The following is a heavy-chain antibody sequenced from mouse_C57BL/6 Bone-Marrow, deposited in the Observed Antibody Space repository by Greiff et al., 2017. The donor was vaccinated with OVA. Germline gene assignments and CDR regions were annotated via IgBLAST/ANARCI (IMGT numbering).Heavy chain of an antibody. D-gene: IGHD1-1*01. CDR3: ARRGVVEGDYAMDD. CDR2: ISNGGGST. CDR1: GFTFSDYY. Sequence: EVMLVESGGGLVQPGGSLKLSCAASGFTFSDYYMYWVRQTPEKRLEWVAYISNGGGSTYYPDTVKGRFTLSRDNAKNTLYLQMSRLKSEDTAMYYCARRGVVEGDYAMDDWGQGTSVTVSS. V-gene: IGHV5-12*01. J-gene: IGHJ4*01.